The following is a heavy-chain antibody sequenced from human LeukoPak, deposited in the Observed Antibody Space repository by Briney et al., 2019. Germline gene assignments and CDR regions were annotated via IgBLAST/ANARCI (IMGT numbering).Heavy chain of an antibody. CDR1: GYTLTELS. CDR2: FDPEDGET. Sequence: GASVKVSCKVSGYTLTELSMHWVRQAPGKGLEWMGGFDPEDGETIYAQKFQGRVTMTEDTSTDTAYMELSSLRSEDTAVYYCATEPPLGRYSYGYVNYWGQGTLVTVSS. CDR3: ATEPPLGRYSYGYVNY. V-gene: IGHV1-24*01. J-gene: IGHJ4*02. D-gene: IGHD5-18*01.